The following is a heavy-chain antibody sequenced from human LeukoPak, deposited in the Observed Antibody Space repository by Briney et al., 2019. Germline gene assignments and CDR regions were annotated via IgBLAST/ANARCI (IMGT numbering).Heavy chain of an antibody. J-gene: IGHJ4*02. CDR3: ARGGYSHFDY. Sequence: GGSLRLSCAASGFTFSGYWMSWVRQAPGKGLEWVANIKQDGSEKYYVDSVKGRFTISRDNAENSLYLQMNSLRAEDTAVYYCARGGYSHFDYWGQGTLVTVSS. V-gene: IGHV3-7*04. CDR2: IKQDGSEK. CDR1: GFTFSGYW. D-gene: IGHD5-12*01.